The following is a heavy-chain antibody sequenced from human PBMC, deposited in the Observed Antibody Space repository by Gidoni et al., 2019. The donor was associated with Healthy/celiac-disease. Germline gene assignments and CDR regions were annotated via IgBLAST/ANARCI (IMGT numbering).Heavy chain of an antibody. V-gene: IGHV3-30-3*01. CDR1: GFTFRSYA. J-gene: IGHJ4*02. CDR2: RSYDGSNK. CDR3: ARDGNGDYDGSFDY. Sequence: QVQLVESGGGVVQPGRSLRLSCAASGFTFRSYAMHWVRQAPGKGLELVAVRSYDGSNKYYADSVKGRFTISRDNSKNTLYLQMNSLRAEDTAVYYCARDGNGDYDGSFDYWGQGTLVTVSS. D-gene: IGHD4-17*01.